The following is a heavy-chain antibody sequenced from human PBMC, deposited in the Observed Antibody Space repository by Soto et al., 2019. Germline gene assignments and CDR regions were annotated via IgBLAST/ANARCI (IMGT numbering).Heavy chain of an antibody. CDR2: FDPEDGET. V-gene: IGHV1-24*01. CDR3: ATGLPNNWNYLWYYYGMDV. CDR1: GYTLTELS. J-gene: IGHJ6*02. D-gene: IGHD1-7*01. Sequence: GASVKVSCKVSGYTLTELSMHWVRQAPGKGLEWMGGFDPEDGETIYAQKFQGRVTMTEDTSTDTAYMELSSLRSEDTAVYYCATGLPNNWNYLWYYYGMDVWGQGTTVTVS.